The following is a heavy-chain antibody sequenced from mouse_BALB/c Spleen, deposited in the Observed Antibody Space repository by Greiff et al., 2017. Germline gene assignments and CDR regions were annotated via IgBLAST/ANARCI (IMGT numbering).Heavy chain of an antibody. CDR2: ISSGGST. CDR3: ARGLLRGGYYAMDY. CDR1: GFTFSSYA. J-gene: IGHJ4*01. V-gene: IGHV5-6-5*01. Sequence: EVQLVESGGGLVKPGGSLKLSCAASGFTFSSYAMSWVRQTPEKRLEWVASISSGGSTYYPDSVKGRFTISRDNARNILYLQMSSLRSEDTAMYYCARGLLRGGYYAMDYWGQGTSVTVSS. D-gene: IGHD1-1*01.